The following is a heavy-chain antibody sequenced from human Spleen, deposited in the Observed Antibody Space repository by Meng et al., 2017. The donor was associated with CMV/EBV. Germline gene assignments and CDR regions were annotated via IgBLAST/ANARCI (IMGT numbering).Heavy chain of an antibody. D-gene: IGHD3-16*01. V-gene: IGHV1-18*01. Sequence: SGYSFTGYGCGWMRQALGQGLEWMGWISAYNGNTTYAQRLQGRVTMTTDTSPGTPYRELRSLRSDDTAVYYWAREGGEQGGNWFDPWGQGTLVTVSS. CDR2: ISAYNGNT. J-gene: IGHJ5*02. CDR3: AREGGEQGGNWFDP. CDR1: GYSFTGYG.